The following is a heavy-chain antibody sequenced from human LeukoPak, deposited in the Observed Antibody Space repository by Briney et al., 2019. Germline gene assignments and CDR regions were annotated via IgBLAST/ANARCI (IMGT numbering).Heavy chain of an antibody. D-gene: IGHD4-23*01. V-gene: IGHV4-59*01. Sequence: PSETLSLTCTVSVGSISSYFWNWIRQPPGQGLEWIGYMSNTGITKYNPSLKSRVTISADTSKNQFSLILNSVTAADTAVYYCAKASMTTAVLFDSWGQGTLVAVSS. CDR1: VGSISSYF. CDR3: AKASMTTAVLFDS. CDR2: MSNTGIT. J-gene: IGHJ4*02.